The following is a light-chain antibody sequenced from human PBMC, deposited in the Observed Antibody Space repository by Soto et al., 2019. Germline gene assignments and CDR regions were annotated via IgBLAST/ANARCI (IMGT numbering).Light chain of an antibody. CDR3: QSVDGSGAYHLV. Sequence: SYELTQPPSVSVSPGQTARIACSGDALPNQYAYWYQQRPGQAPVLVIHKTTERPSGIPERFSGSSSGTTVTLTVSGVQAEDEADYYCQSVDGSGAYHLVFGGGTKLTVL. CDR1: ALPNQY. J-gene: IGLJ2*01. CDR2: KTT. V-gene: IGLV3-25*03.